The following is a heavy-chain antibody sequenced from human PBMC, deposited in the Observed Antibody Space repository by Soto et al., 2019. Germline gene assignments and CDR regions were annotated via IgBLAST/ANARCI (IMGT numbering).Heavy chain of an antibody. CDR1: GFTFSSYG. Sequence: GGSLRLSCAASGFTFSSYGMHWVRQAPGKGLEWVAVIWYDGSNKYYADSVKGRFTISRDNSKNTLYLQMNSLRAEDTAVYYCAREKDDFWSGYSGGFWFDPWGQGTLVTVSS. J-gene: IGHJ5*02. CDR3: AREKDDFWSGYSGGFWFDP. CDR2: IWYDGSNK. V-gene: IGHV3-33*01. D-gene: IGHD3-3*01.